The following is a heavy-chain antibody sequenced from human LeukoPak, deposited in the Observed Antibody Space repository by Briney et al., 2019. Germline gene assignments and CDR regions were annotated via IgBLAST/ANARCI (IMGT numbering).Heavy chain of an antibody. D-gene: IGHD6-19*01. V-gene: IGHV3-74*01. CDR2: VNNDGSST. CDR3: ARSSYPYYFDY. Sequence: GGSLRLSCGASGVSFSSHWMHWVRQAPGKGLMWVSRVNNDGSSTTYADSVEGRFTISRDNARNTLYLQMNSLRAEDTAVYYCARSSYPYYFDYWGQGTLVTVSS. CDR1: GVSFSSHW. J-gene: IGHJ4*02.